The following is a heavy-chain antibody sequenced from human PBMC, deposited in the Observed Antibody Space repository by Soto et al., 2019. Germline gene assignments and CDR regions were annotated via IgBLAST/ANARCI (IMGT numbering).Heavy chain of an antibody. J-gene: IGHJ3*02. D-gene: IGHD2-2*03. V-gene: IGHV3-43*01. CDR1: GFTFDDYT. CDR2: ISGSGGST. CDR3: AKSPGYCSSTSCQWGAFDI. Sequence: GGSLRLSCAASGFTFDDYTMHWVRQAPGKGLEWVSLISGSGGSTYYADSVKGRFTISRDNSKNTLYLQMNSLRAEDTAVYYCAKSPGYCSSTSCQWGAFDIWGQGTMVTVSS.